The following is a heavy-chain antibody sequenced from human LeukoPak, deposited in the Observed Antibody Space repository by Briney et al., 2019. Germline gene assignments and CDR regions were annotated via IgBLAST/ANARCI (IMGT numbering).Heavy chain of an antibody. J-gene: IGHJ4*02. CDR3: ARPSFRTGSYFDH. CDR1: GFTFSSYA. Sequence: PGGSLRLSCAASGFTFSSYAMHWVRQAPGKGLEWVAVISYDGSNKYYADSVKGRFTISRDNSKNTLYLQMNSLRAEDTAVYYCARPSFRTGSYFDHWGQGTLVTVSS. CDR2: ISYDGSNK. V-gene: IGHV3-30*04. D-gene: IGHD3/OR15-3a*01.